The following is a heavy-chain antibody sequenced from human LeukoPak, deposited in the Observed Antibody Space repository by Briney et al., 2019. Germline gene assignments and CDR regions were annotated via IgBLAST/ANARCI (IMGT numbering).Heavy chain of an antibody. CDR3: AAGYFDWLSPHYYYYYGMDV. J-gene: IGHJ6*02. CDR1: GYTFTSYG. D-gene: IGHD3-9*01. V-gene: IGHV1-18*01. CDR2: ISAYNGNT. Sequence: ASVKVSCKASGYTFTSYGISWVRQAPGQGLEWMGWISAYNGNTNYAQKLQGRVTMTTDTSTSTAYMELRSLRSDDTAVCYCAAGYFDWLSPHYYYYYGMDVWGQGTTVTVSS.